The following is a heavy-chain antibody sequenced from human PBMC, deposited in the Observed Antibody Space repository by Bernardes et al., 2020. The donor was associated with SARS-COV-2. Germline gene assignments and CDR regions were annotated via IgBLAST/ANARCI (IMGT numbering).Heavy chain of an antibody. J-gene: IGHJ1*01. CDR1: GYTLTALS. Sequence: ASVKVSCKVSGYTLTALSMHWVRQAPGKGLEWMGGFDPEDGETIYAQKFQGRVTMTEDTSTDTAYMELSSLRSEDTAVYYCATLGVAVADPGYFQHWGQGTLVTVSS. V-gene: IGHV1-24*01. CDR2: FDPEDGET. D-gene: IGHD6-19*01. CDR3: ATLGVAVADPGYFQH.